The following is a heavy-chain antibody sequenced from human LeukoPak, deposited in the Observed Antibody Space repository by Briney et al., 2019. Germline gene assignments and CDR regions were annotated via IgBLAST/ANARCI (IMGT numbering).Heavy chain of an antibody. CDR1: GLTFSGYG. CDR2: ISYGGSNK. Sequence: GGPLRLSFEASGLTFSGYGMHWVRQAPGKGLEWVAVISYGGSNKYYADSVKGRFTISRDNSKNTLYLQMNSLRAEDTAVYYCAKDSGSYQLDYWGQGTLVTVSS. CDR3: AKDSGSYQLDY. V-gene: IGHV3-30*18. D-gene: IGHD1-26*01. J-gene: IGHJ4*02.